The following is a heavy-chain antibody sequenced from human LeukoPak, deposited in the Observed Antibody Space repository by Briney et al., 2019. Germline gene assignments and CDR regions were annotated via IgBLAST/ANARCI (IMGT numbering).Heavy chain of an antibody. CDR3: ASEFCGGDCYGMDV. J-gene: IGHJ6*04. D-gene: IGHD2-21*01. V-gene: IGHV3-21*01. CDR1: GFTFSSYS. CDR2: ISSSSSYI. Sequence: GGSLRLSCAASGFTFSSYSMNWVRQAPGKGLEWVSSISSSSSYIYYADSVKGRFTISRDNAKNSLYLQMNSLRAEDTAVYYCASEFCGGDCYGMDVWGKGTTVTVSS.